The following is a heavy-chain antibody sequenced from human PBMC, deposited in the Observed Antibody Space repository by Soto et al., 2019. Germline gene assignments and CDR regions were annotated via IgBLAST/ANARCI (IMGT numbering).Heavy chain of an antibody. Sequence: QVQLVESGGGVVQPGRSLRLSCAASGFTFSSYAMHWVRQAPGKGLEWVAVISYDGSNKYYADSVKGRFTISRDNSKNTLYLQMNSLRAEDTAVYYCARDRTEAKGWNYVGITDYWGQGTLVTVSS. CDR3: ARDRTEAKGWNYVGITDY. CDR2: ISYDGSNK. V-gene: IGHV3-30-3*01. CDR1: GFTFSSYA. J-gene: IGHJ4*02. D-gene: IGHD1-7*01.